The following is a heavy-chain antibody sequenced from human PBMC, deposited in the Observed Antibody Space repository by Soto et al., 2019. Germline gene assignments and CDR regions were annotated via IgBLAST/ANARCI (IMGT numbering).Heavy chain of an antibody. J-gene: IGHJ6*02. Sequence: EVQLVESGGGLVQPGRSLRLSCGASGFTFDDYAMHWVRQAPGKGLEWDSGISWNSARIDYADSVKGRFTISRDNAKNSLYLQMNSLRAEDTALYYCAKDILFGETSYYYGMDVWGQGTTVTVSS. D-gene: IGHD3-10*01. CDR3: AKDILFGETSYYYGMDV. V-gene: IGHV3-9*01. CDR1: GFTFDDYA. CDR2: ISWNSARI.